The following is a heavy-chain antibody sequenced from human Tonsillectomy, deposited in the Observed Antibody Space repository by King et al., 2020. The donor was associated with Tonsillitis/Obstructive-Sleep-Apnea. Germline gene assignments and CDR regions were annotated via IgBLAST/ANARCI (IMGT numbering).Heavy chain of an antibody. J-gene: IGHJ4*02. CDR3: ARVTRANYRSSGYYYFDY. CDR1: GLTVTDNY. V-gene: IGHV3-53*01. D-gene: IGHD3-22*01. Sequence: QLVQSGGGLMQPGGSLGLSCAASGLTVTDNYMSWVRQAPGKGLEWVSIIYSGGSTYYSDSVRGRFTISRDISKNTLYLQMSSLRAEDTAVYYCARVTRANYRSSGYYYFDYWGQGTLVTVSS. CDR2: IYSGGST.